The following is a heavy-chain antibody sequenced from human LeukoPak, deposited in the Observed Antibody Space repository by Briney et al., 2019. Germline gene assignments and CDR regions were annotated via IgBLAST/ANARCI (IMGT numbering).Heavy chain of an antibody. Sequence: GASVKVSCKASGGTFSSYAISWVRQAPGQGLEWMGRIIPIFGTANYAQKFQGRVTITTDESTSTAYMELSSLRSEDTAVYYCASQLGYCSSTSCLPYYYYMDVWGKGTTVTVSS. J-gene: IGHJ6*03. D-gene: IGHD2-2*01. V-gene: IGHV1-69*05. CDR2: IIPIFGTA. CDR1: GGTFSSYA. CDR3: ASQLGYCSSTSCLPYYYYMDV.